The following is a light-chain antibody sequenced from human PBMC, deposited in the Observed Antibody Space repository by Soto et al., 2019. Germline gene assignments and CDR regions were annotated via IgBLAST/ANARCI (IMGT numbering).Light chain of an antibody. CDR3: QQYNNWPLIT. Sequence: EIELTQSPGTLSLAPGERVTLSCLASESVSTNLAWYQQKAGQAPRLLIYGASTRATGIPARFSGSGSGTEFTLTISSLQSEDFAVYYCQQYNNWPLITFGQGTRLEIK. V-gene: IGKV3-15*01. J-gene: IGKJ5*01. CDR2: GAS. CDR1: ESVSTN.